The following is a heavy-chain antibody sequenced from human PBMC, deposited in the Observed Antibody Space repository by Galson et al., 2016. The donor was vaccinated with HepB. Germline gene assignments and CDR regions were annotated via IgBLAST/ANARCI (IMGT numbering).Heavy chain of an antibody. CDR3: ARAISVSAHYYMDV. Sequence: TLSLTCTVSGGSISSGGHYWSWIRQHPVKGLEWIGYINDGGNSYYNPSLRSRVSISGDTSKNQFSLRLSSVSAADTAVYHCARAISVSAHYYMDVWGKGTTVTVSS. V-gene: IGHV4-31*03. D-gene: IGHD1-26*01. CDR1: GGSISSGGHY. CDR2: INDGGNS. J-gene: IGHJ6*03.